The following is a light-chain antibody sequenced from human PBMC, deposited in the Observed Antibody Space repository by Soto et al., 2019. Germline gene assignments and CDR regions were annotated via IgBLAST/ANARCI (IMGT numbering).Light chain of an antibody. J-gene: IGKJ4*01. Sequence: DIVMTQSPDSLAVSLGERATINCKSSQSVLYSSNNKNYLAWYQQKPGQPPKLLIYWASTRESGVPDRFSGSGSETDFTLTISSLQAEDVAVYYCQQYYGPPFTFGGGTKAEIK. CDR1: QSVLYSSNNKNY. CDR2: WAS. V-gene: IGKV4-1*01. CDR3: QQYYGPPFT.